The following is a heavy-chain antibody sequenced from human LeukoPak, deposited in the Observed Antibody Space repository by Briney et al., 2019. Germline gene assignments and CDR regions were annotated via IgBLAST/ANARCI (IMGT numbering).Heavy chain of an antibody. CDR1: GYTFTGYY. J-gene: IGHJ4*02. CDR3: ARDGGSSWFAYFDY. CDR2: INPSSGGT. D-gene: IGHD6-13*01. V-gene: IGHV1-2*02. Sequence: ASVKVSCKASGYTFTGYYMHWVRQAPGQGLEWMGWINPSSGGTNYAQKFQGRVTMTRDTSISTAYVELSRLRSEDTAVYYCARDGGSSWFAYFDYWGQGTLVTVSS.